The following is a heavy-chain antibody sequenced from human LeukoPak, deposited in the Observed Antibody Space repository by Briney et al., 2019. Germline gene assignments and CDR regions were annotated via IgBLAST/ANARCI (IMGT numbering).Heavy chain of an antibody. Sequence: SQTLSLTCAISGDSVSSNSVSWNWIRQSPSRGLEWLGRTYYRSTWYNDYAVSVRGRITVNPDTSKNQFSLHLNPVTPEDTAVYYCARRLTQYDCFDPWGQGILVTVSS. D-gene: IGHD2-2*01. CDR2: TYYRSTWYN. V-gene: IGHV6-1*01. J-gene: IGHJ5*02. CDR1: GDSVSSNSVS. CDR3: ARRLTQYDCFDP.